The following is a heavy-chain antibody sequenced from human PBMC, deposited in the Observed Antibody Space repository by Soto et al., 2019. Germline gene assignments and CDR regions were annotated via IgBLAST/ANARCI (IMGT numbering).Heavy chain of an antibody. CDR2: VNDNWGS. J-gene: IGHJ6*02. Sequence: TLQPLSLTCSVADGYSRSYCGSWLRQKPEKGLEWIGYVNDNWGSNYNPSLKSRVAISLDTSKSQFSLKLTSVTATDTGVYYCVRQGFGALHGLADVWGQGTTVTVSS. CDR3: VRQGFGALHGLADV. D-gene: IGHD3-10*01. V-gene: IGHV4-59*08. CDR1: DGYSRSYC.